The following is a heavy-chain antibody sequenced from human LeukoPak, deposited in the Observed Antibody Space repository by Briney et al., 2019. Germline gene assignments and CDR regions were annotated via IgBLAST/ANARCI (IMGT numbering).Heavy chain of an antibody. J-gene: IGHJ3*02. V-gene: IGHV4-4*07. D-gene: IGHD1-26*01. CDR2: IYTSRTA. CDR3: ERGAISGTDAFDI. CDR1: GSSITNYY. Sequence: PSETLSLTCSVSGSSITNYYWNWIRQPAGKGLEWLGVIYTSRTANYNPALKGRLTLSLDTSRSQFSLNLNSVADADAAVYYCERGAISGTDAFDIWGQGTMVTVSS.